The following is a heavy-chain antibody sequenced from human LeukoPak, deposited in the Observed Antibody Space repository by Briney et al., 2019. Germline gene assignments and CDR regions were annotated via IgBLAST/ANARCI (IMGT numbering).Heavy chain of an antibody. D-gene: IGHD3-3*01. V-gene: IGHV1-24*01. Sequence: ASVKVSCKVSGYTLTELSMHWVRQAPGKGLELMGGFDPEDGETIYAQKFQGRVTMTEDTSTDTAYMELSSLRSEDTAVYYCATSLPPPRYDFWSRYYHWGQGTLVTVSS. CDR3: ATSLPPPRYDFWSRYYH. J-gene: IGHJ5*02. CDR1: GYTLTELS. CDR2: FDPEDGET.